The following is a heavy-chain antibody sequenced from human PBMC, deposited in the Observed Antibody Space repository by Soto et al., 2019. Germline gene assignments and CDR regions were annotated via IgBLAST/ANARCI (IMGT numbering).Heavy chain of an antibody. D-gene: IGHD2-15*01. CDR2: IIPIFGTG. V-gene: IGHV1-69*12. Sequence: QVQLVQSGAEVKKPGSSVKVSCKASGGTFSSYAISWVRQAPGQGLEWLGGIIPIFGTGLYAQKFQGRVTITADDSTSTAYMGLSRLRSEDTAVYCCARARTSSCPVGCWVDPWCQGTLVTVSS. CDR1: GGTFSSYA. CDR3: ARARTSSCPVGCWVDP. J-gene: IGHJ5*02.